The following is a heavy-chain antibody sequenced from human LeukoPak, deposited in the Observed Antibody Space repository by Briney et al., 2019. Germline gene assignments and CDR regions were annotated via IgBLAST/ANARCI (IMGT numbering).Heavy chain of an antibody. CDR3: ARFYRQQHSWYLDV. Sequence: SETLSLTCTVSGASVSSSAYYWGWIRQPPGEGLEWIGEIFYSGRTYYNPSLKGRVTISVDPSKNQFSLKLTSVTAADTAIYYCARFYRQQHSWYLDVWGRGILVTVSS. J-gene: IGHJ2*01. CDR1: GASVSSSAYY. D-gene: IGHD1/OR15-1a*01. V-gene: IGHV4-39*07. CDR2: IFYSGRT.